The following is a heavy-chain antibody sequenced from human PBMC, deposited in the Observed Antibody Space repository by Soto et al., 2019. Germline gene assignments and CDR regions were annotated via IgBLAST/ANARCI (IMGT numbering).Heavy chain of an antibody. J-gene: IGHJ3*02. D-gene: IGHD3-10*01. CDR2: ISAYNGNA. CDR1: GYTFNNYG. V-gene: IGHV1-18*01. CDR3: ARGTRRFGELFDAFDI. Sequence: QVQLVQSGYEVKEPGASVTVSCKASGYTFNNYGITWVRQAPGQGLEWIGWISAYNGNANYAQKFQGRVTLTRETSTSTAYLELRSLRSDDTAVYYCARGTRRFGELFDAFDIWGQGTMVPVSS.